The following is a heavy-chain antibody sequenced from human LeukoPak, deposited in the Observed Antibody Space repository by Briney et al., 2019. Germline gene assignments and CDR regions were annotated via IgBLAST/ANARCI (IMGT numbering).Heavy chain of an antibody. CDR2: IYYSGSI. J-gene: IGHJ4*02. V-gene: IGHV4-59*01. D-gene: IGHD6-19*01. CDR1: GGSISSYY. CDR3: ARVMFSVAGTKFDY. Sequence: SETLSLTCTVSGGSISSYYWSWIRQPPGKGLEWIGYIYYSGSINYNPSLKSRVTISVDTSKNQFSLKLSSVTATDTAVYYCARVMFSVAGTKFDYWGQGTLVTVSS.